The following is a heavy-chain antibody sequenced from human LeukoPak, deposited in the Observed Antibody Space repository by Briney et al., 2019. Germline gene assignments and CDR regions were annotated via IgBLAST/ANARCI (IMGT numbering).Heavy chain of an antibody. CDR1: GGSISSSSYY. V-gene: IGHV4-30-4*08. Sequence: SETLSLTCTVSGGSISSSSYYWGWIRQPPGKGLEWIGYIYYSGRTYYNPSLKSRVTKSVDTSKNQFSLKLSSVTAADTAVYYCARDRSGSYLDYWGQGTLVTVSS. CDR2: IYYSGRT. D-gene: IGHD1-26*01. J-gene: IGHJ4*02. CDR3: ARDRSGSYLDY.